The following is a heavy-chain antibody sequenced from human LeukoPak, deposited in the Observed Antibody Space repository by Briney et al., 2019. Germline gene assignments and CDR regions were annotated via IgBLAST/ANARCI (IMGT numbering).Heavy chain of an antibody. CDR2: VYSGGST. Sequence: GGSLRLSCAASGFTVSSSYMSWVRQAPGKGLEWVSVVYSGGSTYYADSVKGRFTISRDNSKNTLYLQMNSLRAEDTAVYYCARVFSGQWLAFDYWGQGTLVTVSS. J-gene: IGHJ4*02. CDR3: ARVFSGQWLAFDY. V-gene: IGHV3-53*01. D-gene: IGHD6-19*01. CDR1: GFTVSSSY.